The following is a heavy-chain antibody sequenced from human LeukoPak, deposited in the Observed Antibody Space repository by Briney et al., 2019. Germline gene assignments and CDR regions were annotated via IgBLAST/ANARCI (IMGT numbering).Heavy chain of an antibody. D-gene: IGHD3-3*01. CDR2: IYYSGST. CDR3: ARAAIWSGYYVAHFDY. CDR1: GGTISSYY. V-gene: IGHV4-59*01. J-gene: IGHJ4*02. Sequence: SETLSLTCTVSGGTISSYYWSWIRQPPGKGLEWIGYIYYSGSTNYNPSLKSRVTISVDTSKNQFSLKLSSVTAADTAVYYCARAAIWSGYYVAHFDYWGQGTLVTVSS.